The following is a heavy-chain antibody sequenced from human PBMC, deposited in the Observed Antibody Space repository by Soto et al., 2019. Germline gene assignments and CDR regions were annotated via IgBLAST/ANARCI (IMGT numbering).Heavy chain of an antibody. J-gene: IGHJ5*02. CDR2: IDWDDDK. CDR3: ARYLAVAGLNWFDT. CDR1: GFSLMTGGRC. D-gene: IGHD6-19*01. V-gene: IGHV2-70*11. Sequence: SGLTLVNPTKTRTLTCTFSGFSLMTGGRCGSCMGQPPGKALECLARIDWDDDKYYSTSLKTRLTISKDTSKNQVVLTMTNMDPVDTATYYCARYLAVAGLNWFDTWGQGTLVTVSS.